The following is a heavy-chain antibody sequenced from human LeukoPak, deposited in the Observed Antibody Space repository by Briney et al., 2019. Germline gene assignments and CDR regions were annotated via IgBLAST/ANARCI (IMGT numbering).Heavy chain of an antibody. J-gene: IGHJ6*02. CDR2: FDPEDGET. Sequence: WASVKVSCKVSGYTLTELSMHWVRQAPGKGLEWMGGFDPEDGETIYAQKFQGRVTMTEDTSTDTAYMELSSLRSEDTAVYYCATIRGNFWNGLDGMDVWGQGTTVTVSS. D-gene: IGHD1-1*01. V-gene: IGHV1-24*01. CDR1: GYTLTELS. CDR3: ATIRGNFWNGLDGMDV.